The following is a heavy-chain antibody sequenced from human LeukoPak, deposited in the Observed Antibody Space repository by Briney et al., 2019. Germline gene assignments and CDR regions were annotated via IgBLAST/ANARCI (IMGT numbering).Heavy chain of an antibody. D-gene: IGHD6-19*01. J-gene: IGHJ4*02. Sequence: GGSLRLSCAASGFTFSSYAMSWVRQAPGKGLEWVSGIDWNGGSTVYADSVKGRFTISRDNAKNSLYLQMNSLRAEDTALYYCARGIGYSSGWPTFDYWGQGTLVTVSS. CDR1: GFTFSSYA. CDR2: IDWNGGST. V-gene: IGHV3-20*04. CDR3: ARGIGYSSGWPTFDY.